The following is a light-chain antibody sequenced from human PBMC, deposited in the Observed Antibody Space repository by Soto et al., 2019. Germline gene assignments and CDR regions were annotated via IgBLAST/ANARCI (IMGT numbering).Light chain of an antibody. CDR3: QKYNAYPWT. J-gene: IGKJ1*01. Sequence: DIQMTQSPSTLSASVGDRVTITCRASQSISSWLAWYQQKPGKAPKLLMYDASSLDSGGPSRFSGSGSGTEFTLTISSLQPDDFAAFYCQKYNAYPWTFGPGTQVEIK. CDR2: DAS. V-gene: IGKV1-5*01. CDR1: QSISSW.